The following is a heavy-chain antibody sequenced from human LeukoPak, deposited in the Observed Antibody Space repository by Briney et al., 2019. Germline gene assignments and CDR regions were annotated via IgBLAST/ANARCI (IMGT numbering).Heavy chain of an antibody. Sequence: GGSLRLSCEASGFTFSAYSMNWVRQAPGKGLEWVSSISSSSNYIYYADSVKGRFTISVDSAKNSLYLQMNSLRAEDTAVYYCAREQWFRCDYWGQGVPVTVSS. V-gene: IGHV3-21*04. CDR1: GFTFSAYS. D-gene: IGHD3-22*01. CDR3: AREQWFRCDY. CDR2: ISSSSNYI. J-gene: IGHJ4*02.